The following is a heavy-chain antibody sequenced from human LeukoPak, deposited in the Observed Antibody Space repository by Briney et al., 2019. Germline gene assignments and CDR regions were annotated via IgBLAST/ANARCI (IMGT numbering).Heavy chain of an antibody. CDR3: IYGYTLDF. V-gene: IGHV3-53*01. CDR1: GFTVSIKY. CDR2: IYSGGST. J-gene: IGHJ4*02. D-gene: IGHD5-18*01. Sequence: GGSLRLSCAASGFTVSIKYMNWVRQAPGKGLEWVSVIYSGGSTKYADSVKGRFTISRDNSKNTLYLQMNSLRADDTAVYYCIYGYTLDFWGQGTLVTVSS.